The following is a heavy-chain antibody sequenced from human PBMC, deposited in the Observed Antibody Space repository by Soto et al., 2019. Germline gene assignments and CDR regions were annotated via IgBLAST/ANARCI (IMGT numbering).Heavy chain of an antibody. V-gene: IGHV5-51*01. CDR2: IYPDDSDT. D-gene: IGHD2-15*01. CDR1: GYTFTNYW. Sequence: GESLKISCQGSGYTFTNYWIAWVRQMPGKGLEWMGIIYPDDSDTRYSPSFQGQVTISADKSIGTAYLQWSSLKASDTAMYYCARRAGSSFYHQYGMAVWGQGTTVTVSS. J-gene: IGHJ6*02. CDR3: ARRAGSSFYHQYGMAV.